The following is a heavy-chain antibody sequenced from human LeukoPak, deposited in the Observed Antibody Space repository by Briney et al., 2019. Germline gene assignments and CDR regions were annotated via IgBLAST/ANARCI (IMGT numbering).Heavy chain of an antibody. Sequence: SETLSLTCTVSGGSISSSSYSWGWIRQPPGKGLEWIGSIYYSGSTYYNPSLKSRVTISVDTSKNQFSLKLSSVTVADTAVYYCARRITGTHGWFDFWGQGTLVTVSS. CDR1: GGSISSSSYS. CDR3: ARRITGTHGWFDF. CDR2: IYYSGST. J-gene: IGHJ4*02. D-gene: IGHD1-20*01. V-gene: IGHV4-39*01.